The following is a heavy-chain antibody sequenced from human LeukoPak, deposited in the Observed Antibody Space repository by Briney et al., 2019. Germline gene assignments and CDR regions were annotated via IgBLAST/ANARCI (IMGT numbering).Heavy chain of an antibody. CDR1: GYTFTSYY. J-gene: IGHJ4*02. V-gene: IGHV1-46*01. Sequence: ASVKVSCKASGYTFTSYYMHWVRQAPGQGLEWTGIINPSGGSTSYAQKFQGRVTMTWDMSTSTVYMELSSLRSEDTAVYYCARGRYSPSPDYWGQGTLVTVSS. D-gene: IGHD5-18*01. CDR2: INPSGGST. CDR3: ARGRYSPSPDY.